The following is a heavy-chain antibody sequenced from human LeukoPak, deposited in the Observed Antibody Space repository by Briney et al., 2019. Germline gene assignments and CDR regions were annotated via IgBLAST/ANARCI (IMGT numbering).Heavy chain of an antibody. Sequence: GGSLRLSCAASGFTFSSYEMNWVRQAPGKGLEWVSYISSSGSTIYYADSVKGRFTISRDNAMNSLYLQMNSLRAEDTAVYYCARGGYTVTTYRVYWGQGTLVTVSS. CDR3: ARGGYTVTTYRVY. J-gene: IGHJ4*02. V-gene: IGHV3-48*03. D-gene: IGHD4-17*01. CDR2: ISSSGSTI. CDR1: GFTFSSYE.